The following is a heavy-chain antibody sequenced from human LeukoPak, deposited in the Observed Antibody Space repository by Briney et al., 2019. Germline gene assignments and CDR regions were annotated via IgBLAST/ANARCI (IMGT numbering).Heavy chain of an antibody. J-gene: IGHJ3*02. CDR3: ARTVPFDI. CDR2: IYYSGST. V-gene: IGHV4-59*08. D-gene: IGHD4-11*01. CDR1: GGSLTSYY. Sequence: SETLSLTCTVSGGSLTSYYWSWIRQPPGKGLEWIGYIYYSGSTNYNPSLKGRVTISVDGSKNQFSLKLSSVTAADTAMYYCARTVPFDIWGQGTMVTVSS.